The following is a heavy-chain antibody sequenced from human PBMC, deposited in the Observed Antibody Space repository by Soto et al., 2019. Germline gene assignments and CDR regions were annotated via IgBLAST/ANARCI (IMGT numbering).Heavy chain of an antibody. J-gene: IGHJ4*02. CDR1: GFTFSNYG. Sequence: QIQLVQSGAEVKKPGASVKVSCKASGFTFSNYGISWVRQAPGQGLEWMGWISAYDGNTNYPQKLQGRVTMTTDTSTSTAYMELRSLRSDDTAVYYCARDDWRNWNDVPFDYCGQGTLVTVSS. CDR2: ISAYDGNT. D-gene: IGHD1-1*01. CDR3: ARDDWRNWNDVPFDY. V-gene: IGHV1-18*01.